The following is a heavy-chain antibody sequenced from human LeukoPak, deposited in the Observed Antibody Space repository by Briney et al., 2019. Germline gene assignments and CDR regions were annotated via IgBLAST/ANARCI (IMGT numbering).Heavy chain of an antibody. CDR2: INWNGGST. J-gene: IGHJ4*02. CDR1: GFTFDDYG. V-gene: IGHV3-20*04. D-gene: IGHD3-22*01. CDR3: AREGTYYYDSSGSYYFDY. Sequence: GGSLRLSCAASGFTFDDYGMSWVRQAPGKGLEWVSGINWNGGSTGYADSVKGRFTISRDNAKNSLYLQMNSLIAEDTALYYCAREGTYYYDSSGSYYFDYWGQGTLVTVSS.